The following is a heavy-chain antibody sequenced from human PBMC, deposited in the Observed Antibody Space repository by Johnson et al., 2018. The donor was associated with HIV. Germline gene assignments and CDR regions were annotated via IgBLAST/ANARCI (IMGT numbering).Heavy chain of an antibody. D-gene: IGHD6-19*01. CDR2: ISYDGSYK. V-gene: IGHV3-30-3*01. CDR3: ARGIAVSNWVDI. Sequence: QVQLVESGGGLVKPGGSLRLSCAASGFTFSDYYMSWIRQAPGKGLEWVAVISYDGSYKYYADSVKGRFTISRDNSKNTLYLQMNSLRAEDTAVYYCARGIAVSNWVDIWGQGTMVTVSS. CDR1: GFTFSDYY. J-gene: IGHJ3*02.